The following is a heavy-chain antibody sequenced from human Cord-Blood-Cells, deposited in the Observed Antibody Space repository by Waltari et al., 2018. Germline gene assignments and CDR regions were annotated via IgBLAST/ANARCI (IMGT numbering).Heavy chain of an antibody. Sequence: QVQLQESGPGLVKPSETLSLTCAVSGYSISSGYYWGWIRQPPGKGLEWIGSIYHSGSTYSNPSLKRRVTISVDTSKNQFSLKLSSVTAADTAVYYCARLGSGYYFWFDPWGQGTLVTVSS. CDR2: IYHSGST. CDR1: GYSISSGYY. CDR3: ARLGSGYYFWFDP. V-gene: IGHV4-38-2*01. J-gene: IGHJ5*02. D-gene: IGHD3-22*01.